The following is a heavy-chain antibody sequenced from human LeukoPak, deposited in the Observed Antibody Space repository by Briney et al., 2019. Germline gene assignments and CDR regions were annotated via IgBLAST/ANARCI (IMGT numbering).Heavy chain of an antibody. J-gene: IGHJ5*02. D-gene: IGHD3-9*01. CDR1: GGTFSSYA. Sequence: GASVKVSCKASGGTFSSYAISWVRQAPGQGLEWMGRIIPILGIANYAQKFQGRVTITADKSTSTAYMELSRLRSEDTAVYYCARGGYDILTGYCGFDPWAREPWSPSPQ. V-gene: IGHV1-69*04. CDR2: IIPILGIA. CDR3: ARGGYDILTGYCGFDP.